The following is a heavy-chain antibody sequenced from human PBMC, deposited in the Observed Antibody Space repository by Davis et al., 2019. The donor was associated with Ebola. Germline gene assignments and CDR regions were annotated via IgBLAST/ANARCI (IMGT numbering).Heavy chain of an antibody. J-gene: IGHJ4*02. Sequence: GESLKISCAASGFTFDDYAMHWVRQAPGKGLEWVSLISGDGGSTYYADSVKGRFTISRDNAKNSLYLQMNSLRDEDTAVYYCARDPYSTGITIFGVVDAYFDYWGQGTLVTVSS. CDR3: ARDPYSTGITIFGVVDAYFDY. CDR2: ISGDGGST. CDR1: GFTFDDYA. V-gene: IGHV3-43*02. D-gene: IGHD3-3*01.